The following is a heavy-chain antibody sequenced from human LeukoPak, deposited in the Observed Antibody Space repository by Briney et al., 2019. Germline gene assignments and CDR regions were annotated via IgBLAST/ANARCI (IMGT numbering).Heavy chain of an antibody. V-gene: IGHV3-48*04. CDR1: GFSFSIYG. Sequence: GGSLRLSCAPPGFSFSIYGINWVRQAPRKGLEWISYINPSSSILDYADTVKDRFTISRDNAMNSLVLQMNSLRAEDTGVYYCARDIRLSNTYYYMDVWGKGTTVTVSS. D-gene: IGHD5/OR15-5a*01. CDR3: ARDIRLSNTYYYMDV. J-gene: IGHJ6*03. CDR2: INPSSSIL.